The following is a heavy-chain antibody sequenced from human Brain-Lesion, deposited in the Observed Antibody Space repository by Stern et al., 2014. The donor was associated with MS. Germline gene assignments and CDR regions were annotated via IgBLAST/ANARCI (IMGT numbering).Heavy chain of an antibody. D-gene: IGHD4-23*01. J-gene: IGHJ5*02. CDR1: GFSLNTPGVG. CDR3: ARRRVAVVGRAPPNYFDP. Sequence: QVTLKESGPTLVKPTQTLTLTCIFSGFSLNTPGVGVGWIRQPPGKALEWLALIYWADDNLYSPSVKNRVTISKDPSKNQVVLTMSNMGPVDTGTYFCARRRVAVVGRAPPNYFDPCGQGTLVTVSA. V-gene: IGHV2-5*02. CDR2: IYWADDN.